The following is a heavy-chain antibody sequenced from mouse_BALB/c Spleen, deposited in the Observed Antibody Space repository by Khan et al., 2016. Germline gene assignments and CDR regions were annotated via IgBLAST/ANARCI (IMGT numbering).Heavy chain of an antibody. CDR3: AGSKDGYYRAIDY. D-gene: IGHD2-3*01. CDR1: GYTFTNFW. CDR2: INPGTGYT. J-gene: IGHJ4*01. Sequence: QVQLQQSGAELAKPGASVKMSCKASGYTFTNFWIHWIKQRPGQGLEWIGYINPGTGYTEYTQNFKDTATLTADKSSSTVNMQLSSLTSEDSAVYCCAGSKDGYYRAIDYWGQGTSVTVSS. V-gene: IGHV1-7*01.